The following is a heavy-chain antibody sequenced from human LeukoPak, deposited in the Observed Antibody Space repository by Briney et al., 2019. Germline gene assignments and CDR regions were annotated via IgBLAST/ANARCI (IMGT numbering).Heavy chain of an antibody. CDR2: ISSSGSTI. CDR3: AVLLWFGELSGFDY. V-gene: IGHV3-48*03. D-gene: IGHD3-10*01. J-gene: IGHJ4*02. Sequence: PGGSLRLSCAASGFTFSSYEMNWVRQAPGKGLEWVSYISSSGSTIYYADSVKGRFTISRDNAENSLYLQMNSLRAEDTAVYYCAVLLWFGELSGFDYWGQGTLVTVSS. CDR1: GFTFSSYE.